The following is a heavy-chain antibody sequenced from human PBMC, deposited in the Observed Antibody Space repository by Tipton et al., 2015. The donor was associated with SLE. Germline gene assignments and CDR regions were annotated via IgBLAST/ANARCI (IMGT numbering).Heavy chain of an antibody. CDR3: AKALVVVVAATPCYFEY. J-gene: IGHJ4*02. CDR1: GFTFSSYA. V-gene: IGHV3-23*01. Sequence: SLRLSCAASGFTFSSYAMSWVRQAPGKGLEWVSAISGSGGSTYYADSVKGRFTISRDNSKNTLYLQMNSLRAEDTAVYYCAKALVVVVAATPCYFEYWGQGPLVTVSS. CDR2: ISGSGGST. D-gene: IGHD2-15*01.